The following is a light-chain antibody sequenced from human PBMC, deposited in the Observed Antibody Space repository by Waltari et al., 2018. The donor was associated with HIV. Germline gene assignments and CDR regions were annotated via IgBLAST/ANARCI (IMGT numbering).Light chain of an antibody. CDR2: EVS. Sequence: QSALTQPASVSGSPGQSITISCTGTGSDVGGYNYVPWYQQPPGKAPNCLLYEVSNPPAGVSYRFSGAKSGNTASLTISGLQAEDEADYYCSSYTSSSTLLFGGGTKLTVL. V-gene: IGLV2-14*01. CDR3: SSYTSSSTLL. CDR1: GSDVGGYNY. J-gene: IGLJ2*01.